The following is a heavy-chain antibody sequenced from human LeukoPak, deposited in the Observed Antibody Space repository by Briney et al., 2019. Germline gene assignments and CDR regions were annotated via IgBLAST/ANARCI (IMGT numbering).Heavy chain of an antibody. J-gene: IGHJ4*02. Sequence: GGSLRLSCGASGFTFSRYWMTWVRQAPGKGLEWVANINEDGSKKNYVDSVKGRFTISRDNTDNSLYMQMNSLRAEDTAVYYCARDTYGDGDYWGQGTLVTVSS. CDR1: GFTFSRYW. D-gene: IGHD4-17*01. CDR3: ARDTYGDGDY. V-gene: IGHV3-7*01. CDR2: INEDGSKK.